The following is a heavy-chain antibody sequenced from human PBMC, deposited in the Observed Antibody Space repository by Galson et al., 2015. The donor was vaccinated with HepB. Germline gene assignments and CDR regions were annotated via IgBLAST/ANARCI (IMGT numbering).Heavy chain of an antibody. J-gene: IGHJ4*02. V-gene: IGHV3-30*18. CDR2: ISFDGSNN. CDR1: GFTFNTYG. D-gene: IGHD2-2*03. CDR3: AKDLLGSWPATMGFDY. Sequence: SLRLSCAASGFTFNTYGMHWVRQAPGKGLEWVAGISFDGSNNYYLDSVKGRFTISRDNSKNTLYLQMNSLRAEDTAVFYCAKDLLGSWPATMGFDYWGQGTLVTVSS.